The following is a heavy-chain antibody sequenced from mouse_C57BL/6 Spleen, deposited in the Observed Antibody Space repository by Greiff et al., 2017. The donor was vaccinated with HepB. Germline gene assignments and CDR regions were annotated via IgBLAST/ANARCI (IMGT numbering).Heavy chain of an antibody. CDR3: AREVLLRSNWYFDV. J-gene: IGHJ1*03. Sequence: QVQLQQPGTELVKPGASVKLSCKASGYTFTSYWMHWVKQRPGQGLEWIGNINPSNGDTNYNEKFKSKATLTVDKSSSTAYMQLSSLTSEDSAVYYCAREVLLRSNWYFDVWGTGTTVTVSS. CDR2: INPSNGDT. V-gene: IGHV1-53*01. CDR1: GYTFTSYW. D-gene: IGHD1-1*01.